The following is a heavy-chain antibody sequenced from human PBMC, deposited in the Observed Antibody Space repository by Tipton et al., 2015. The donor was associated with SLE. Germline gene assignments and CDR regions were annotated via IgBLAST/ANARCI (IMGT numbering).Heavy chain of an antibody. Sequence: TLSLTCAVYGGSFSGYYWSWIRQPPGKGLEWIGEINHSGSTNYNPSLKSRVTISVDTSKNQFSLKLSSVTAADTAVYYCARASYDSSSYYFDYWGQGTLVTVSS. CDR3: ARASYDSSSYYFDY. J-gene: IGHJ4*02. CDR1: GGSFSGYY. V-gene: IGHV4-34*01. D-gene: IGHD3-22*01. CDR2: INHSGST.